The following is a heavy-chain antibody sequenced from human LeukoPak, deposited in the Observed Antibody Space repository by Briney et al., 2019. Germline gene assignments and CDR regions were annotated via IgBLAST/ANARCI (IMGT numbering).Heavy chain of an antibody. CDR2: VTGSGGSS. D-gene: IGHD3-10*01. Sequence: TGGSLRLSCAASGFTFSSYAMSWVRQAPGKGLEWVSGVTGSGGSSSSADSVKGRFTISRDNSKNTLDLQMNSLRAEDTAVCFCVKSGSGSFRSAFDIWGQGTMVTVSS. CDR3: VKSGSGSFRSAFDI. J-gene: IGHJ3*02. V-gene: IGHV3-23*01. CDR1: GFTFSSYA.